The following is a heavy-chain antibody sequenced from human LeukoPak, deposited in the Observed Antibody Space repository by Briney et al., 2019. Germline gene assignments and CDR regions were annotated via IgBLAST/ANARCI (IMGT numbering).Heavy chain of an antibody. CDR3: ARSGGSPGRAFDY. J-gene: IGHJ4*02. CDR1: GFTFSSYW. D-gene: IGHD1-26*01. Sequence: GGSLRLSCAASGFTFSSYWMNWARQAPGKGLEWVASINHNGNVNYYVDSVKGRFTVSRDNAKSSLYLQMSNLRAEDTAVYYCARSGGSPGRAFDYRGQGTLVTVSS. V-gene: IGHV3-7*03. CDR2: INHNGNVN.